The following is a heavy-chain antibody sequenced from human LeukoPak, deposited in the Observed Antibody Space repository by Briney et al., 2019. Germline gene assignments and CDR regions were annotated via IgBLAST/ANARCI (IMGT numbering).Heavy chain of an antibody. CDR3: ARSSIRLLWFGELLSPDAFDI. CDR1: GGTFSSYA. D-gene: IGHD3-10*01. Sequence: GASVKVSCKASGGTFSSYAISWVRQAPGQGLEWMGRIIPILGIANYAQKFQGRVTITADKSTSTAYMELSSLRSEDTAVYYCARSSIRLLWFGELLSPDAFDIWGQGTMVTVSS. V-gene: IGHV1-69*04. J-gene: IGHJ3*02. CDR2: IIPILGIA.